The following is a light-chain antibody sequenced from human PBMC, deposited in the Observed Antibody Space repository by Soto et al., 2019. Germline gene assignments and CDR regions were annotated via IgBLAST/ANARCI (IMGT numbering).Light chain of an antibody. CDR2: KAS. V-gene: IGKV1-5*03. Sequence: DIQLTQSPSTLSASEGDRVTMTCRASESIDSWLAWYQQKPGKAPNLLIHKASHLESGVPSRFSGSGSGTEFTLTISSLQPGDFATYYCQHYNTYPWTFGQGTKVDIK. J-gene: IGKJ1*01. CDR3: QHYNTYPWT. CDR1: ESIDSW.